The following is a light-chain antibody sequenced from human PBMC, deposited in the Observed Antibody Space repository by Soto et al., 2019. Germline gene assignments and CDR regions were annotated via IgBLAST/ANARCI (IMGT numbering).Light chain of an antibody. Sequence: QSALTQPASVSGSPGQSITISCTGTSSDVGGYNYVSWYQQHPDKAPKLMIYEVSNRPSGVSNRFSGSKSGNTASLTISGLQAEDEADYYCSSYTSSSPHWVFGGGTKLTVL. CDR2: EVS. V-gene: IGLV2-14*01. CDR3: SSYTSSSPHWV. CDR1: SSDVGGYNY. J-gene: IGLJ3*02.